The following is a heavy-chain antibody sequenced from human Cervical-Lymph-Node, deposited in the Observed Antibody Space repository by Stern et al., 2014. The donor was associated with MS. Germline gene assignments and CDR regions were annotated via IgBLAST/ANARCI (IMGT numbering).Heavy chain of an antibody. CDR2: IYPDDSDI. D-gene: IGHD1-1*01. V-gene: IGHV5-51*03. CDR3: ARPPPRRKWDDPNYGMDV. J-gene: IGHJ6*02. CDR1: GYTYTNNW. Sequence: EVQLVESGAEVKKPGESLKISCKGSGYTYTNNWIAWVRQMPGKGLEWMGIIYPDDSDIRYSPSLPGPVTISAAKSISTASLRCRSLKAADSAVYYCARPPPRRKWDDPNYGMDVWGQGTTVTVSS.